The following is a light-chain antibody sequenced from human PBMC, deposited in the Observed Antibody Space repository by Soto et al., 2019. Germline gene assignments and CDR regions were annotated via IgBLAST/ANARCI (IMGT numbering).Light chain of an antibody. V-gene: IGKV3-20*01. CDR2: SAS. J-gene: IGKJ4*01. Sequence: EIVLTQSPGTLALSPGERATLSCRASQSVSSSYLAWYMQKRGQAPRLLIYSASSRATGIPDRFSGSGSGTDFTLTISRLEPEDFAVYYCQQYGSSPFTFGGGTKVEIK. CDR3: QQYGSSPFT. CDR1: QSVSSSY.